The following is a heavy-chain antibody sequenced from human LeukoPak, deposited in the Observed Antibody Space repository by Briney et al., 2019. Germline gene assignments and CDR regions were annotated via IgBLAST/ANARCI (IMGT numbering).Heavy chain of an antibody. CDR1: RFTFSSYA. V-gene: IGHV3-23*01. D-gene: IGHD1-26*01. J-gene: IGHJ4*02. CDR2: ISGSGAST. CDR3: AKGRVGANQLAVDY. Sequence: TGGSLRLSCAASRFTFSSYAMCWVRQAPRKGLEWVSGISGSGASTYYADSVKGRCTISRDNSKNTLYLQMNSLRAEDTAVYYCAKGRVGANQLAVDYWGQGTLVTVSS.